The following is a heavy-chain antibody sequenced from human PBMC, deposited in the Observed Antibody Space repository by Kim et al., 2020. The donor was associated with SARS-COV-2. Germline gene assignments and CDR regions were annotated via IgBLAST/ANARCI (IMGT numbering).Heavy chain of an antibody. Sequence: GGSLRLSCAASGFTFRSYDMSWVRQAPGKGLEWVSATSGSGESTYYADSVRGRFTISRDNSKNTLYLQMNSLRVDDTAVYYCAKPLAAAGNWGQGTLVIVSS. CDR1: GFTFRSYD. J-gene: IGHJ4*02. CDR2: TSGSGEST. CDR3: AKPLAAAGN. D-gene: IGHD6-13*01. V-gene: IGHV3-23*01.